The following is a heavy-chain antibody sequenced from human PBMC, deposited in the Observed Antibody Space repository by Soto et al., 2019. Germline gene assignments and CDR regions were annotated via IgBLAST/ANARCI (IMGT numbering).Heavy chain of an antibody. Sequence: SETLSLTCAVYGGSFSGYYWSWIRQPPGKGLEWIGEINHSGSTNYNPSLKSRVTISVDTSKTQFSLKLSSVTAADTAVYYCARPHDYGGNDAFDIWGQGTMVTVSS. J-gene: IGHJ3*02. CDR1: GGSFSGYY. CDR2: INHSGST. CDR3: ARPHDYGGNDAFDI. V-gene: IGHV4-34*01. D-gene: IGHD4-17*01.